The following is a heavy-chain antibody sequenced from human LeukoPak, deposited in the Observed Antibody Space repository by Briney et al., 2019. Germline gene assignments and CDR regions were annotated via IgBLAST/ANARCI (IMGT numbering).Heavy chain of an antibody. CDR1: GYTFTGYY. D-gene: IGHD2-8*01. Sequence: ASVKVSCKASGYTFTGYYMHWVRQAPGQGLEWMGWINPNSGGTNYAQKFQGRVTMTRDTSISTAYMELSRLRSDDTAVHYCARLMSTATPEGPWGQGTLVTVSS. CDR2: INPNSGGT. CDR3: ARLMSTATPEGP. J-gene: IGHJ5*02. V-gene: IGHV1-2*02.